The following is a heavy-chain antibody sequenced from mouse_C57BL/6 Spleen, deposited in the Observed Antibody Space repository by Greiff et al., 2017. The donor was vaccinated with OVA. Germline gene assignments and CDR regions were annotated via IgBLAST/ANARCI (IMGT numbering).Heavy chain of an antibody. Sequence: VQLKESGAELVRPGASVKLSCTASGFNIKDDYMHWVKQRPEQGLEWIGWIDPENGDTEYASKFQGKATITADTSSNTAYLQLSSLTSEDTAVYYCTTPAMDDWGQGTSGTVAS. CDR2: IDPENGDT. J-gene: IGHJ4*01. CDR3: TTPAMDD. V-gene: IGHV14-4*01. CDR1: GFNIKDDY.